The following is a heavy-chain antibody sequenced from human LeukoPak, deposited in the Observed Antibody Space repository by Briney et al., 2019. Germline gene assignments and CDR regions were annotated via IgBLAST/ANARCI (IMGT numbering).Heavy chain of an antibody. CDR2: IDHSGSST. CDR3: VKSRWEHLWFLTD. J-gene: IGHJ3*01. D-gene: IGHD1-26*01. V-gene: IGHV3-23*01. Sequence: GGSLRLSCTASGFIFSRYAMTWVRQAPGKGLEWVSGIDHSGSSTYSADSVKGRFTISRDNSKGTLHLQMNSLRAEDTAVYYCVKSRWEHLWFLTDWGQGTMVTVS. CDR1: GFIFSRYA.